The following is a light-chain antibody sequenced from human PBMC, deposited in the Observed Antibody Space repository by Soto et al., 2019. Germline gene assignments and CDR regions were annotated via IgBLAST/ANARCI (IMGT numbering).Light chain of an antibody. CDR1: QSVSSN. J-gene: IGKJ1*01. CDR3: QQYNNWPPWT. V-gene: IGKV3-15*01. CDR2: GAS. Sequence: EIVMTQSPATLSVSPGERATLSCRASQSVSSNLAWYQQKPGQAPRLLIYGASTRATGIPARFSGSGSGTEFTLTISSLQSEDFAAYYCQQYNNWPPWTFGQGTKVDLK.